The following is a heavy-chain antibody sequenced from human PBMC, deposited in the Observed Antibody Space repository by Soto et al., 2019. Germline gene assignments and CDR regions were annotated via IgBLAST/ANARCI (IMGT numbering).Heavy chain of an antibody. Sequence: SVKVSCKASGFTFTSSAMQWVRQARGQRLEWIGWIVVGSGNTNYAQKFQERVTITRDMSTSTAYMELSSLRSEDTAVYYCAALPLYDYIWGVTKTGPHKRSDAFDIWGQGTMVTVSS. D-gene: IGHD3-16*01. CDR3: AALPLYDYIWGVTKTGPHKRSDAFDI. CDR1: GFTFTSSA. CDR2: IVVGSGNT. J-gene: IGHJ3*02. V-gene: IGHV1-58*02.